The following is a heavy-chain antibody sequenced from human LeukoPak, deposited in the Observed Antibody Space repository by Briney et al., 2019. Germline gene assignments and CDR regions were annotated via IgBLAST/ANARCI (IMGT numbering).Heavy chain of an antibody. CDR3: ASSLGYCSSTSCYRDTYYFDY. D-gene: IGHD2-2*01. Sequence: ASVKVSCKASGYTFTGYYMHWVRQAPGQGLEWMGWINPNSGGTNYAQKFQGRVTMTRDTSISTAYMELSRLRSDDTAVYYCASSLGYCSSTSCYRDTYYFDYWGQGTLVTVSS. V-gene: IGHV1-2*02. CDR1: GYTFTGYY. CDR2: INPNSGGT. J-gene: IGHJ4*02.